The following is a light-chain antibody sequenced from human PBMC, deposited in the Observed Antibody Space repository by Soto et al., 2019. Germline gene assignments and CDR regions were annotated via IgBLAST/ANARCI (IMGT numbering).Light chain of an antibody. J-gene: IGLJ1*01. CDR2: EVN. Sequence: QSALPQPPSASGYPGQSVAISCTGTSSDVGGYNYVSWYQQHPGKAPKLMIYEVNNRPSGVPDRIAGSKSGNTASLTGSGLQDEDESDYYCSSYAGSSKVFGNGTKLTVL. CDR3: SSYAGSSKV. CDR1: SSDVGGYNY. V-gene: IGLV2-8*01.